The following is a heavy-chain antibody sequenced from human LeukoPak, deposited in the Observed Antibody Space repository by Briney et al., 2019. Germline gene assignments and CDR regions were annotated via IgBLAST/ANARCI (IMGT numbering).Heavy chain of an antibody. CDR1: GYTFTSYD. J-gene: IGHJ3*02. V-gene: IGHV1-8*01. Sequence: ASVKVSCKASGYTFTSYDINWVRQATGQGLEWMGWMNPNSGNTGYAQRFQGRVTMTRNNSISTAYMELSSLRSEDTAVYYCARMYSSSWFDAFDIWGQGTMVTVSS. CDR3: ARMYSSSWFDAFDI. D-gene: IGHD6-13*01. CDR2: MNPNSGNT.